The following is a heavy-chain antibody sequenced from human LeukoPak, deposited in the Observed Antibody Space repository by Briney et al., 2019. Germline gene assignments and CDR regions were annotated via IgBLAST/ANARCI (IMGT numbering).Heavy chain of an antibody. V-gene: IGHV7-4-1*02. CDR1: GYTFTTYA. CDR3: ARLYDILTGPIDY. J-gene: IGHJ4*02. Sequence: ASVKVSCKASGYTFTTYAIHWVRQAPGQGLEWMGWINTNTGNPTFAQGFTGRFVFSLDTSVSTAYLQINSLRAEDTAVYYCARLYDILTGPIDYWGQGTLVTVSS. D-gene: IGHD3-9*01. CDR2: INTNTGNP.